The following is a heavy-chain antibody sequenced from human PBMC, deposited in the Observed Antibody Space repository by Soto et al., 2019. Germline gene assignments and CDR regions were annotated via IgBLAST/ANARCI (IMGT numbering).Heavy chain of an antibody. J-gene: IGHJ4*02. CDR2: IGGSGRNT. CDR3: AKDGLSDSPSAIDY. Sequence: GGSLRLSCAASGFMFSRSGMTWVRQAPGMRLESVAGIGGSGRNTYYADSVKGRFAISRDNSKNTLFLQMNSLRDEDTAIYYCAKDGLSDSPSAIDYWGQGTRVTVSS. CDR1: GFMFSRSG. D-gene: IGHD6-13*01. V-gene: IGHV3-23*01.